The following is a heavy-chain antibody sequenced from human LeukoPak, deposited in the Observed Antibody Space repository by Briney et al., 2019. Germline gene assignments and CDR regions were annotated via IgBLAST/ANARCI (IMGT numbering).Heavy chain of an antibody. J-gene: IGHJ3*02. CDR3: AREDGDAFDI. Sequence: GGSLRLSCAASGFTFSSYEMDWVRRAPGKGLEWVSYIGSSGGSRYYADSVKGRFTSSRDNAKNSLYLQTNSLRVEDTAVYYCAREDGDAFDIWGQGTVVSVSS. V-gene: IGHV3-48*03. CDR1: GFTFSSYE. D-gene: IGHD5-24*01. CDR2: IGSSGGSR.